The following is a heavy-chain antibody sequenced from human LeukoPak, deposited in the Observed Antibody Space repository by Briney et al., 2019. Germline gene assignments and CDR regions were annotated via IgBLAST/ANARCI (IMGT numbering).Heavy chain of an antibody. CDR3: ARSRTGTTMGYYYYYMDV. CDR2: ISAYNGNT. CDR1: GYTFTSYG. J-gene: IGHJ6*03. D-gene: IGHD1-7*01. V-gene: IGHV1-18*01. Sequence: ASVKVSYKASGYTFTSYGISWVRQAPGQGLEWMGWISAYNGNTNYAQKLQGRVTMTTDTSTSTAYMELRSLRSDDTAVYYCARSRTGTTMGYYYYYMDVWGKGTTVTVSS.